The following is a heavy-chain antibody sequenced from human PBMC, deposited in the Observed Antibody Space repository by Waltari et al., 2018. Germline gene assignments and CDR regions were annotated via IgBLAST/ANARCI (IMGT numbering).Heavy chain of an antibody. CDR2: IYHSGST. Sequence: QVQLQESGPGLVKPSETLSLTCAVSGYSISSGYYWGWIRQPPGKGLEWIGSIYHSGSTYYKPSLKSRVTISVDTSKNQFSLKLSSVTTADTAVYYCARVLFDYDFWSGYWSAERAPPYFDYWGQGTLVTVSS. CDR3: ARVLFDYDFWSGYWSAERAPPYFDY. D-gene: IGHD3-3*01. CDR1: GYSISSGYY. J-gene: IGHJ4*02. V-gene: IGHV4-38-2*01.